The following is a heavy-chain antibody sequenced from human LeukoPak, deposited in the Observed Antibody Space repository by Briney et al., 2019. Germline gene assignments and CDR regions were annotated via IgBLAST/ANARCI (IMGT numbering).Heavy chain of an antibody. CDR3: ARTPGAWQFNK. J-gene: IGHJ4*02. V-gene: IGHV1-18*01. Sequence: ASVKVSCKASGYSFTSYGLTWVRQAPGQGLEWMGWISTYNGSTNYAQNLQGRITMTTDTPTSTAYMELRSLRFDDTAVYYCARTPGAWQFNKWGQGTLVTVSS. D-gene: IGHD1-14*01. CDR2: ISTYNGST. CDR1: GYSFTSYG.